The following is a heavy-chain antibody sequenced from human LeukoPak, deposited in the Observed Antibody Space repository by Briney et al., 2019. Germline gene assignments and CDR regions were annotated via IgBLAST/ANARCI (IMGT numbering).Heavy chain of an antibody. CDR2: ISSSSSYI. V-gene: IGHV3-21*01. CDR3: ARDRASYSGSILYYFDY. Sequence: GGSLRLSCAASGFTFSSNSMNWVRQAPGKGLEWVSSISSSSSYIYYADSVKGRFTISRDNAKNSLYLQMNSLRAEDTAVYYCARDRASYSGSILYYFDYWGQGTLVTVSS. CDR1: GFTFSSNS. J-gene: IGHJ4*02. D-gene: IGHD1-26*01.